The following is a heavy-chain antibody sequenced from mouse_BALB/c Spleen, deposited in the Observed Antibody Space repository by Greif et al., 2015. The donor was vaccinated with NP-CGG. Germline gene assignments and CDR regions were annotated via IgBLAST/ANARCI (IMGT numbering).Heavy chain of an antibody. CDR2: IYPGSGNT. CDR1: GYTFTDYY. V-gene: IGHV1-84*02. D-gene: IGHD4-1*01. Sequence: LMESGPELVKPGASVKISCKASGYTFTDYYINWVNQKPGQGLEWIGWIYPGSGNTKYNEKFKGKATLTVDTSSSTAYMQFSSLTSEDTAVYFCARRTGTEAMDYWGQGTSVTVSS. J-gene: IGHJ4*01. CDR3: ARRTGTEAMDY.